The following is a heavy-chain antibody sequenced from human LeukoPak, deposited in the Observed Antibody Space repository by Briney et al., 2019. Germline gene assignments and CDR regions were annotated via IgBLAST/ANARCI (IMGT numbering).Heavy chain of an antibody. CDR1: GGSISSGGYS. Sequence: SETLSLTCAVSGGSISSGGYSWSWIRQPPGKGLEWIGYIYHSGSTYYNPSLKSRVTISVDRSKNQFSLKLSSVTAADTAVYYCATERWGGDYGVDVWGQGTTVTVSS. V-gene: IGHV4-30-2*01. J-gene: IGHJ6*02. CDR2: IYHSGST. CDR3: ATERWGGDYGVDV. D-gene: IGHD4-23*01.